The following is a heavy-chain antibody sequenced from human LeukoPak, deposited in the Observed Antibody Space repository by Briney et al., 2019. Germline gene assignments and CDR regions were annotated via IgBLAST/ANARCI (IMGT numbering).Heavy chain of an antibody. V-gene: IGHV4-39*01. CDR2: IYYSGST. D-gene: IGHD2-2*01. Sequence: PSETLSLTCTVSGGSISSSSYYWGWIRQPPGKGLEWIGSIYYSGSTYYNPSLKSRVTISVDTSKNQFSLKLSSVTAADTAVYYCARLAWSLKDIVVVPAAIPFGWGQGTLVTVSS. CDR1: GGSISSSSYY. J-gene: IGHJ4*02. CDR3: ARLAWSLKDIVVVPAAIPFG.